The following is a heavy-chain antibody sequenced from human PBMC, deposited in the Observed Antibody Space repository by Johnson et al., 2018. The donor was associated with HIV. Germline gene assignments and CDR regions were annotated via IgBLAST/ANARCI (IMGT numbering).Heavy chain of an antibody. D-gene: IGHD3-16*01. J-gene: IGHJ3*02. CDR2: ISWNSGSI. CDR1: GFTFDDYA. Sequence: VQLVESGGGLVQPGRSLRLSCAASGFTFDDYAMHWVRQAPGKGLEWVSGISWNSGSIAYADSVKGRFTISRDNAKNSLYVQMNSLRAEDTALYYCTTGFGPAFDIWGQGTMVTVSS. V-gene: IGHV3-9*01. CDR3: TTGFGPAFDI.